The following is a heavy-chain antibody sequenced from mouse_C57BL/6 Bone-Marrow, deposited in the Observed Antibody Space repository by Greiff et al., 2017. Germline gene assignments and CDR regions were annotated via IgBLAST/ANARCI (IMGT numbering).Heavy chain of an antibody. CDR1: GYAFTNYL. CDR3: ARGVLRGDY. Sequence: VKLQQSGAELVRPGTSVKVSCKASGYAFTNYLIEWVKQRPGQGLEWIGVINPGSGGTNYNEKFKGKATLTADKSSSTAYMQLSSLTSEDSAVYFCARGVLRGDYWGQGTSVTVSS. V-gene: IGHV1-54*01. CDR2: INPGSGGT. D-gene: IGHD1-1*01. J-gene: IGHJ4*01.